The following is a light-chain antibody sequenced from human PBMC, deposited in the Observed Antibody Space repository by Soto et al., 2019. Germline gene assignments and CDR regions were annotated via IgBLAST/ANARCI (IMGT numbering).Light chain of an antibody. CDR2: WAS. CDR3: QQYYTAPLT. CDR1: QTLLFTSNNKNY. V-gene: IGKV4-1*01. J-gene: IGKJ4*01. Sequence: DIVMTQSPDSLAVSLGERATINCKSSQTLLFTSNNKNYLNWYQQKPGQPPKLLISWASTRNSGVPDRFSGSGSGTDFTLTISNLQSEDVAVYYCQQYYTAPLTFGGGTKVEIK.